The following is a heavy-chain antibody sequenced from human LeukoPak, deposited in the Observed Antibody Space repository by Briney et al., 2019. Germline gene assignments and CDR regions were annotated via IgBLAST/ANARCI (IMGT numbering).Heavy chain of an antibody. CDR1: GFTFSSYA. CDR2: ISGSGGST. Sequence: QSGGSLRLSCAASGFTFSSYAMSWVRQAPGKGLEWVSAISGSGGSTYYADSVKGRFTISRDNSKNTLYLQMNSLRAEDTAVYYCAKHNEGVLTLSWFGEFSNPIDYWGQGTLVTVSS. CDR3: AKHNEGVLTLSWFGEFSNPIDY. J-gene: IGHJ4*02. V-gene: IGHV3-23*01. D-gene: IGHD3-10*01.